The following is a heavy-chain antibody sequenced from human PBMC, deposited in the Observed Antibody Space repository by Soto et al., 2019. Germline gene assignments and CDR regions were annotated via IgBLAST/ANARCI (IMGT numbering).Heavy chain of an antibody. CDR1: GYTFTGHY. J-gene: IGHJ4*02. Sequence: ASVKVSCKTSGYTFTGHYIHWVRQAPQQGPEWMGEIGPESGATRSSEKFRGRVTMTMDTSITTVYMELRNLSPDDTAVYYCGRGRSGQIVIFYWGQGTPVTVAS. V-gene: IGHV1-2*02. CDR3: GRGRSGQIVIFY. D-gene: IGHD1-26*01. CDR2: IGPESGAT.